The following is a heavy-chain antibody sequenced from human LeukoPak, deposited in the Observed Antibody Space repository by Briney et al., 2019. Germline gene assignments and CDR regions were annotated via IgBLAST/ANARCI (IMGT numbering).Heavy chain of an antibody. V-gene: IGHV1-69*05. CDR1: GGTFRNFA. J-gene: IGHJ3*02. D-gene: IGHD3-22*01. CDR3: ARDIPGSSGYFNDAFDI. Sequence: VASVKVSCQASGGTFRNFAINWMRQAPGQGLEWMGRIIPIYHRTNYAQKFQGRLTITTDESTRTAYMELSSLKSDDTAEYFCARDIPGSSGYFNDAFDIWGQGTLVTVSS. CDR2: IIPIYHRT.